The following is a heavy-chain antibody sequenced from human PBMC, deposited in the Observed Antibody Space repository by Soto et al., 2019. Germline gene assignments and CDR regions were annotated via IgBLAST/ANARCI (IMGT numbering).Heavy chain of an antibody. V-gene: IGHV4-4*02. CDR1: GASFTSNDW. D-gene: IGHD3-3*01. Sequence: SETLSLTCAVSGASFTSNDWWTWVRQPPGRGLEWIGEIYRTGSTNYNPSLKSRVTISLDKSENQFSLRLTSVTAADTAVYFCARAPVGLDTISYFDYWGQGKLVTVSS. CDR3: ARAPVGLDTISYFDY. J-gene: IGHJ4*02. CDR2: IYRTGST.